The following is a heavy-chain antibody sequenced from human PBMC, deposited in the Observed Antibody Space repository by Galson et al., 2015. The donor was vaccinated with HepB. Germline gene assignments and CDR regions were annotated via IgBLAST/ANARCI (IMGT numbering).Heavy chain of an antibody. D-gene: IGHD1-26*01. CDR3: AREQGGPPADAAFDI. V-gene: IGHV3-64*01. CDR2: ISTAGIAT. CDR1: GFSFSSYA. Sequence: SLRLSCAASGFSFSSYAMYWVRQPPGKGLEFVSAISTAGIATYYVKSVKGRFTISRDDSRKTLYLQMGSLRADDTAVYYCAREQGGPPADAAFDIWGQGTMVTVSS. J-gene: IGHJ3*02.